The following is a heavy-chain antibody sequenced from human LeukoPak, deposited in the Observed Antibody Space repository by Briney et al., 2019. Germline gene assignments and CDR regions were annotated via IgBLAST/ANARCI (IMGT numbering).Heavy chain of an antibody. CDR1: GFTFSSYS. D-gene: IGHD3-10*01. V-gene: IGHV3-48*01. J-gene: IGHJ6*02. CDR3: ARDRYGGSGSYYSYYYGMDV. Sequence: GGSLRLSCAASGFTFSSYSMNWVRQAPGKGLEWVSYISSSSSTIYYADSVKGRFTISRDNAKNSLYLQMNSLRAEDTAVYCCARDRYGGSGSYYSYYYGMDVWGQGTTVTVSS. CDR2: ISSSSSTI.